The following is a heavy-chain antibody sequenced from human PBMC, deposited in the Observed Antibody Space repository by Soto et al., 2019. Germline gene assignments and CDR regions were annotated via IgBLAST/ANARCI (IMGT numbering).Heavy chain of an antibody. V-gene: IGHV1-69*12. CDR2: LIPIFGTA. J-gene: IGHJ6*02. Sequence: QVQLVQSGAEVKKPGSSVKVSCKASGGTFSSYAISWVRQAPGQGLEWMGGLIPIFGTANYAQKSQGRVTLPADDSASTAYMELSSLRSEDTGVYYCARPPRQNCYYGMDVWGQGTTVTVSS. CDR3: ARPPRQNCYYGMDV. CDR1: GGTFSSYA.